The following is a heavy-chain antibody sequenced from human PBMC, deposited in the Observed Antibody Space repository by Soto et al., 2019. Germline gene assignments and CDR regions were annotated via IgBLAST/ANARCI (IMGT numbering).Heavy chain of an antibody. CDR3: ASETYYYDSSGYYYGPGAFDI. CDR2: IYYSGST. CDR1: GGSISSSSYY. D-gene: IGHD3-22*01. V-gene: IGHV4-39*01. J-gene: IGHJ3*02. Sequence: QLQLQESGPGLVKPSETLSLTCTVSGGSISSSSYYWGWIRQPPGKGLEWIGSIYYSGSTYYNPSLKSRVTISVDTSKNQFSPKLSSVTAADTALYYCASETYYYDSSGYYYGPGAFDIWGQGTMVTVSS.